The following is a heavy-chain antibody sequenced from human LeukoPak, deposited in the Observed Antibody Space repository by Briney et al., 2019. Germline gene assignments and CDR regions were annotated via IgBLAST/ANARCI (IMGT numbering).Heavy chain of an antibody. CDR1: GVTFSSYW. CDR3: ARDRYCSSTSCNYYYYYYMDV. V-gene: IGHV3-7*01. J-gene: IGHJ6*03. Sequence: GGSLRLSCAASGVTFSSYWMNWVRQAPGKGLEWVANIKQDGSEKYYVDSVKGRFTISRDNAKNSVYLQMNSLRAKDTAVYYCARDRYCSSTSCNYYYYYYMDVWGKGTTVTVSS. D-gene: IGHD2-2*01. CDR2: IKQDGSEK.